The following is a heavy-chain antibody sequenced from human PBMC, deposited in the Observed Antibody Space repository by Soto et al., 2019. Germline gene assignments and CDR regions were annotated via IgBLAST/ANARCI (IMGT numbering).Heavy chain of an antibody. Sequence: QVQVVQSGGGLVKPGGSLRLSCAASGFTFSDYYMKWIRQAPGKGPEWVSYISSSDSDTNYGDSVKRRFTIARGNAKNSLYLQMNSLRTKHPAVYYCARDAHVWASYQDYWGQGTLVTVSS. V-gene: IGHV3-11*05. CDR1: GFTFSDYY. CDR3: ARDAHVWASYQDY. J-gene: IGHJ4*02. CDR2: ISSSDSDT. D-gene: IGHD1-26*01.